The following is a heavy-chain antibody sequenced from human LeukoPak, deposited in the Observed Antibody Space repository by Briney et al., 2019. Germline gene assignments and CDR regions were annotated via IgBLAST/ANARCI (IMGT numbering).Heavy chain of an antibody. Sequence: GGSLRLSCAASGFTFSSYAMSWVRQAPGKGLEWVSAISGSGGSTYYADSVKGRFTISRDNSKNSLFLQMNSLSDEDTALYYCARVGGSGFRYDYFDYWGQGTLVTVSS. J-gene: IGHJ4*02. CDR2: ISGSGGST. CDR1: GFTFSSYA. CDR3: ARVGGSGFRYDYFDY. D-gene: IGHD3-22*01. V-gene: IGHV3-23*01.